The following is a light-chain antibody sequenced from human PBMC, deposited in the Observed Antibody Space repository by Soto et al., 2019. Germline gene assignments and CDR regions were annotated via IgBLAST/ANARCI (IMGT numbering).Light chain of an antibody. J-gene: IGKJ4*01. CDR3: QQYDESPLT. CDR2: GAS. Sequence: DIVLPQSPGTLSLSPGERATLSCRASQSVSSSYFAWYQQKPGQAPRLLIYGASSRATGIPDRFSGCGTATDFTLTISRLEPEDFAVYYCQQYDESPLTFGGGTKVEIK. CDR1: QSVSSSY. V-gene: IGKV3-20*01.